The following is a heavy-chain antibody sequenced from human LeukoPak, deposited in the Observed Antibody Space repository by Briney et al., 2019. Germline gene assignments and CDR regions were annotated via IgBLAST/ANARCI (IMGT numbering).Heavy chain of an antibody. CDR1: GGSISSYY. V-gene: IGHV4-59*01. J-gene: IGHJ5*02. CDR2: IYYSGST. D-gene: IGHD6-13*01. CDR3: AREGIAAAGTIGSSWFDP. Sequence: PSETLSLTCTVSGGSISSYYWSWIRQSPGKGPEWIGYIYYSGSTNYNPSLKSRVTISVDTSKNQFSLKLISVTAADTAVYYCAREGIAAAGTIGSSWFDPWGQGTLVTVSS.